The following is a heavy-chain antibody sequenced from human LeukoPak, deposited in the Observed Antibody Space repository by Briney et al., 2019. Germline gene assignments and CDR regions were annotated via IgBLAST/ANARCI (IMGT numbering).Heavy chain of an antibody. V-gene: IGHV3-30-3*01. CDR3: ASHYDTSGYHYFDF. Sequence: AGGSLRLSCAASGFTFSRYAMHWVRQAPGKGLEWVAVISYDGSNKYYADSVKGQFTISRDSSKNTLYLQMNSLRAEDTAVYYCASHYDTSGYHYFDFRGQGTLVTVSS. CDR2: ISYDGSNK. J-gene: IGHJ4*02. D-gene: IGHD3-22*01. CDR1: GFTFSRYA.